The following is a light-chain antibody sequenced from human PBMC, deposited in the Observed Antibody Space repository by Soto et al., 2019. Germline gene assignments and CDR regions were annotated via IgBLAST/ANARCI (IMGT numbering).Light chain of an antibody. CDR2: DAS. V-gene: IGKV1-5*01. J-gene: IGKJ1*01. Sequence: DIQMTQSPSTLSASVGDRVTITCRASQSIGTWLAWYQQKPGKAPKLLIFDASTLESGVPSRFSGSGSGTDFTLTISGLQPDDFATYYCQQYSDSSGAFGQGTKVDIK. CDR1: QSIGTW. CDR3: QQYSDSSGA.